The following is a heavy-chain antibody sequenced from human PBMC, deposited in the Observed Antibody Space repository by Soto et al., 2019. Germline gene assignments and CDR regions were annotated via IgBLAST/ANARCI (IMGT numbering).Heavy chain of an antibody. CDR3: AKRDLRGSYSFGGMDV. J-gene: IGHJ6*02. CDR2: ISGSGGST. Sequence: EVQLLESGGGLVQPGGSLRLSCAASGFTFSSYAMSWVRQAPGKGLEWVSAISGSGGSTYYADSVKGRFTISRDNSKNPLYLQMNSLRAEDTAVYYCAKRDLRGSYSFGGMDVWGQGTTVTVSS. V-gene: IGHV3-23*01. D-gene: IGHD1-26*01. CDR1: GFTFSSYA.